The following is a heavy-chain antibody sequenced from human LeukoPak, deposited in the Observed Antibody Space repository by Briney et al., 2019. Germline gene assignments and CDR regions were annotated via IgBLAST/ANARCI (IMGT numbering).Heavy chain of an antibody. CDR3: AKDREGYYYGSGSYYNQNY. V-gene: IGHV3-53*01. D-gene: IGHD3-10*01. J-gene: IGHJ4*02. Sequence: GGSLRLSCAASGFSVSSNYMSWVRQAPGKGLEWVSVISGGGSTFYADSVKGRFTISRDNSKNTLYLQMNNLRAEDTAIYYCAKDREGYYYGSGSYYNQNYWGQGTLVTVSS. CDR1: GFSVSSNY. CDR2: ISGGGST.